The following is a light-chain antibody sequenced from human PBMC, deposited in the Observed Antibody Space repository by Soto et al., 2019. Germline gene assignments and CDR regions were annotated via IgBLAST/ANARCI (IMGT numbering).Light chain of an antibody. Sequence: DIVMTQSPDSLAVSLGERATINCKSSQSVLYSSNNKNYLTWYQQKPGQPPKLLIYWASTRESGVPDRFSGSGSGTDFTLTISSLQAEHVAVYYCQQYYSTPPKFGQGTKVEIK. V-gene: IGKV4-1*01. CDR2: WAS. CDR3: QQYYSTPPK. J-gene: IGKJ1*01. CDR1: QSVLYSSNNKNY.